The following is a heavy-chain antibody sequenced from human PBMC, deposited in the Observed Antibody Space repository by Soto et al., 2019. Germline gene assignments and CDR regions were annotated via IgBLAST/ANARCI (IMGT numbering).Heavy chain of an antibody. Sequence: EVQLLESGGGLVQPGGSLRLSCAASGFTFSSYAMSWVRQAPGKGLEWVSAISGSGGSTYYADSVKGRFTISRDNSKNTLYLQMNSLRAEDTAVYYCTKDGEAPYDAFDIWGQGTMVTVSS. CDR1: GFTFSSYA. CDR2: ISGSGGST. V-gene: IGHV3-23*01. J-gene: IGHJ3*02. CDR3: TKDGEAPYDAFDI. D-gene: IGHD7-27*01.